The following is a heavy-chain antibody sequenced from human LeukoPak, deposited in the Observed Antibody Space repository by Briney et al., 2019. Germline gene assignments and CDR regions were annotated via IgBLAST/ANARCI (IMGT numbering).Heavy chain of an antibody. J-gene: IGHJ4*02. CDR1: GFIFSRYA. CDR3: AKKSRDGYNPFDY. CDR2: ISSGGESP. V-gene: IGHV3-23*01. Sequence: PGGSLRLSCAASGFIFSRYAMSWVRQAPGKGLXXXXGISSGGESPYYADSVRGRFTISRDNSKNTLYLEINSLRAEDTAVYSCAKKSRDGYNPFDYLGQGTLVTVSS. D-gene: IGHD5-24*01.